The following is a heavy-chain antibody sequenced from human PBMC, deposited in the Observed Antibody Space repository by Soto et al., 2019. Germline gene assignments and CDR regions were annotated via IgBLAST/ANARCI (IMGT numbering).Heavy chain of an antibody. V-gene: IGHV1-69*13. CDR1: GGTFSSYA. J-gene: IGHJ3*02. CDR2: IIPIFGTA. D-gene: IGHD2-15*01. CDR3: ARVGPRVVAAIDAFDI. Sequence: SVKVSCKASGGTFSSYAISWVRQAPGQGLEWMGGIIPIFGTANYAQKFQGRVTITADESTSTAYMELSSLRSEDTAVYYCARVGPRVVAAIDAFDIWGQGTMVTVSS.